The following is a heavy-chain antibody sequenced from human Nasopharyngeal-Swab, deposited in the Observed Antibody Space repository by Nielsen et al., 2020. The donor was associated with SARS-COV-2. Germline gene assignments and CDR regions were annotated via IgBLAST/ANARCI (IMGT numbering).Heavy chain of an antibody. D-gene: IGHD3-3*01. Sequence: SETLSLTCTVSGGSISSSSYYWGWIRQPPGKGLEWIGSIYYSGSPYYNPSLKSRVTISVDTSKNQFSLKLSSVTAADTAVYYCARQLTSITIFGVVTRAFDYWGQGTLVTVSS. J-gene: IGHJ4*02. CDR1: GGSISSSSYY. CDR2: IYYSGSP. V-gene: IGHV4-39*01. CDR3: ARQLTSITIFGVVTRAFDY.